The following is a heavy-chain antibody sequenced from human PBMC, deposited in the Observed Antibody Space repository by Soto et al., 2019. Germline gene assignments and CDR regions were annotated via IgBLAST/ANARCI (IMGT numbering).Heavy chain of an antibody. Sequence: PGGSLRLSCAASGFTFSSYDMSWVRQAPGKALEWVSGVSASGSITSYADSAKGRFTISRDNAKNTVFLQMSSLRAEDTAVYFCAKGDCSGGRCYRGFDYWGQGTLVTVSS. CDR2: VSASGSIT. V-gene: IGHV3-23*01. J-gene: IGHJ4*02. CDR1: GFTFSSYD. CDR3: AKGDCSGGRCYRGFDY. D-gene: IGHD2-15*01.